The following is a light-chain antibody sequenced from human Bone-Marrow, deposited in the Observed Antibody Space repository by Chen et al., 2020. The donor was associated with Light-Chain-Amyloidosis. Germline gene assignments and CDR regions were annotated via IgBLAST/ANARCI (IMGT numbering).Light chain of an antibody. V-gene: IGLV1-47*01. J-gene: IGLJ2*01. CDR1: SSNIGKNY. CDR2: NNN. CDR3: AAWDGSLRGVV. Sequence: QSVLTQPPSASGTPGQRVLLPCSGSSSNIGKNYVYWYQQLPGAAPKRLIYNNNQRPSGVSDRFSGSKSGTSASLAISGLRSEDEADYHCAAWDGSLRGVVFGGGSKLTVL.